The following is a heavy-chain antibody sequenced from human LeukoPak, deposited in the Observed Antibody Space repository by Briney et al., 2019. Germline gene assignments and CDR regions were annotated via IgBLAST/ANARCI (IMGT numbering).Heavy chain of an antibody. CDR1: GYSISSGYY. CDR2: IYHSGST. Sequence: PSETLSLTCTVSGYSISSGYYWGWIRQPPGKGLEWIGSIYHSGSTYYNPSLKSRVTISVDTSKNQFSLKLSSVTAADTAVYYCARVRRYDSSGYPWFDPWGQGTLVTVSS. V-gene: IGHV4-38-2*02. J-gene: IGHJ5*02. CDR3: ARVRRYDSSGYPWFDP. D-gene: IGHD3-22*01.